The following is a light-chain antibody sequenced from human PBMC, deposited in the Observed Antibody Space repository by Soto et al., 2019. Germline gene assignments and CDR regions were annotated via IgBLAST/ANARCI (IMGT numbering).Light chain of an antibody. CDR1: QSISSN. Sequence: EIVMTQSPATLSVSPGERATLSCRASQSISSNLVWYQQKAGQAPRLLIYGASTRATGIPARFSGSGSGTDFTLSINSLEPEDFALYYCQQRYNWPPTFGQGTKVDIK. V-gene: IGKV3-11*01. J-gene: IGKJ1*01. CDR2: GAS. CDR3: QQRYNWPPT.